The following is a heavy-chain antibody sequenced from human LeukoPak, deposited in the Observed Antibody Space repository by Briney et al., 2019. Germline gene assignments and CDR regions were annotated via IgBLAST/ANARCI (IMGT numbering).Heavy chain of an antibody. CDR1: GGSVTSSTSF. J-gene: IGHJ6*02. Sequence: SETLSLTCTVSGGSVTSSTSFWGWIRQPPGKGLEWIGTIYYGGNTYYNPSLKSRVTISVDTSKNQFSLKLRSVAVADTAVYYCVRELPAASYGMDVWGQGTTVTVS. CDR3: VRELPAASYGMDV. D-gene: IGHD2-2*01. CDR2: IYYGGNT. V-gene: IGHV4-39*02.